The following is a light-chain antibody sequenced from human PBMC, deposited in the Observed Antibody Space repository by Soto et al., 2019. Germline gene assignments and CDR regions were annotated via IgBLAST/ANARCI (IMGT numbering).Light chain of an antibody. CDR1: SSDVAGYNY. CDR2: EVS. CDR3: SSYTSSSTPFYG. J-gene: IGLJ1*01. V-gene: IGLV2-14*01. Sequence: QSVLTQPASVSGSPGQSITISCTGTSSDVAGYNYVSSYQQHPGKAPNLMIYEVSNRPSGVSNRFSGSKSGNTASLTISGLQAEDEADYYCSSYTSSSTPFYGFGTGTKVTVL.